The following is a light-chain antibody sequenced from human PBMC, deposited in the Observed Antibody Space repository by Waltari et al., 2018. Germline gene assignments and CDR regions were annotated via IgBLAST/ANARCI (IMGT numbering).Light chain of an antibody. Sequence: DIVMTQSPDSLTMSLGERVPINCKSSQSLLYKSNNKNYLAWYQEKLGQAPKLLIYWASTRESGVPNRFSGSGSGTDFTLTISGLQAEDVAVYYCQQYYSPPYSFGQGTKVEIK. CDR1: QSLLYKSNNKNY. V-gene: IGKV4-1*01. J-gene: IGKJ2*03. CDR2: WAS. CDR3: QQYYSPPYS.